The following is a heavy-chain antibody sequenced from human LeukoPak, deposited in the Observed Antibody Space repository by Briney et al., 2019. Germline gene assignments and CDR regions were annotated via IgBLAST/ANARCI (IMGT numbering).Heavy chain of an antibody. D-gene: IGHD2-15*01. CDR1: GGSVSSGSYY. V-gene: IGHV4-61*01. Sequence: SETLSLTCTVSGGSVSSGSYYWSWIRQPPGKGLEWIGYIYYSGSTNYNPSLKSRVTISVDTTKNQFSLKLSSVTAADTAVYYCARGMVVVAAKDYWGQGTLVTVSS. CDR3: ARGMVVVAAKDY. CDR2: IYYSGST. J-gene: IGHJ4*02.